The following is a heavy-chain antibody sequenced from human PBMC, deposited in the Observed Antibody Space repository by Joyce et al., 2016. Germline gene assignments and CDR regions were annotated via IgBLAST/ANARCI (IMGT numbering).Heavy chain of an antibody. V-gene: IGHV4-34*01. CDR3: ARSQWLAPLMY. Sequence: QVQLQQWGAGLLKPSETLSLTCAVSGGPFRGFFWTWVRQPPGKGLAWIGDINNSGVTNYNPSLKPRVTFSVDTSKNQFSLKLTSLSASDTAVYYCARSQWLAPLMYCGQGTPVTVSS. J-gene: IGHJ4*02. D-gene: IGHD6-19*01. CDR2: INNSGVT. CDR1: GGPFRGFF.